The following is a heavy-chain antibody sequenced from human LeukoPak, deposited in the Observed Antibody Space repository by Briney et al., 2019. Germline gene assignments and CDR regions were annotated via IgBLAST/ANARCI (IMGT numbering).Heavy chain of an antibody. Sequence: PSETLSLTCTVSGGSISSSSYYWGWIRQPPGKGLEWIGSIYYSGSTYYNPSLKSRVTISVDTSKNQFSLKLSSVTAADTAVYYCATSGGYCSGGSCRGVGMPDYWGQGTLVTVSS. D-gene: IGHD2-15*01. J-gene: IGHJ4*02. V-gene: IGHV4-39*01. CDR1: GGSISSSSYY. CDR2: IYYSGST. CDR3: ATSGGYCSGGSCRGVGMPDY.